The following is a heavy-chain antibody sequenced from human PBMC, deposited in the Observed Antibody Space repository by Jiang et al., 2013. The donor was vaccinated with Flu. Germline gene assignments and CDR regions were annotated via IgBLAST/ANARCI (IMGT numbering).Heavy chain of an antibody. Sequence: LLKPSETLSLTCTVSGGSISSSSYYWGWIRQPPGKGLEWIGSIYYSGSTYYNPSLKSRVTISVDTSKNQFSLKLSSVTAADTAVYYCARLQRWLQLPFDYWGQGTLVTVSS. CDR3: ARLQRWLQLPFDY. V-gene: IGHV4-39*01. D-gene: IGHD5-24*01. CDR2: IYYSGST. J-gene: IGHJ4*02. CDR1: GGSISSSSYY.